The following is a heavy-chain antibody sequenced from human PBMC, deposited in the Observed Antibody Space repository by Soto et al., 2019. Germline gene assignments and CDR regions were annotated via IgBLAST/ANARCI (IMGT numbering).Heavy chain of an antibody. CDR2: IRRSSSTI. CDR1: GFTFSSYS. J-gene: IGHJ4*02. CDR3: SRDYSSYGTFDY. V-gene: IGHV3-48*01. Sequence: EVQLVESGGGLVQPGGSLRLSCAASGFTFSSYSMNWVRQAPGKGLEWVSYIRRSSSTIYYAYAVKGRFNISRDNAKNSLYLQMNSLRAEDTTVYYCSRDYSSYGTFDYWGQGTLVTVSS. D-gene: IGHD5-18*01.